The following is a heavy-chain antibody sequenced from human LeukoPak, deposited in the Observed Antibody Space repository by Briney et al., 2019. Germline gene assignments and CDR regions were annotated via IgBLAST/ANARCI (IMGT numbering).Heavy chain of an antibody. Sequence: TGGSLRLSCAASGFTFSSYGMHWVRQAPGKGLEWVAVIWYDGSNKYYADSVKGRFTISRDNSKNTLYLQMNSLRAEDTAVYYCAKNQAKFYSYGPDYYMVVWGKGTTVTVSS. CDR1: GFTFSSYG. V-gene: IGHV3-33*06. D-gene: IGHD5-18*01. J-gene: IGHJ6*03. CDR3: AKNQAKFYSYGPDYYMVV. CDR2: IWYDGSNK.